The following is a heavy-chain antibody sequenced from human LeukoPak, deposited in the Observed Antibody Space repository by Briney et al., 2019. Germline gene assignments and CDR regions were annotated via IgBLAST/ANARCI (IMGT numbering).Heavy chain of an antibody. CDR3: ARGIYCSSTSCSNWFDP. CDR2: IYYSGST. V-gene: IGHV4-59*01. J-gene: IGHJ5*02. Sequence: SETLSLTCTVSGGSISSYYWSWIRQPPGKGLEWIGYIYYSGSTNYNPSLKSRVTISVDTFKNQFSLKLSSVTAADTAVYYCARGIYCSSTSCSNWFDPWGQGTLVTVSS. CDR1: GGSISSYY. D-gene: IGHD2-2*01.